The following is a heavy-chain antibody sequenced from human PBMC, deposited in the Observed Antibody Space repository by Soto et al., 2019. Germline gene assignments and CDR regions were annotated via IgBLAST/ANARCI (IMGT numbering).Heavy chain of an antibody. CDR3: ARYGDYVFDWFDP. CDR1: GGSISSYY. CDR2: IYYSGST. V-gene: IGHV4-59*01. Sequence: SETLSLTCTVSGGSISSYYWSWIRQPPGKGLEWIGYIYYSGSTNYNPSLKSRVTISVDTSKNQFSLKLSSVTAADTAVYYCARYGDYVFDWFDPWGQGTLVTVSS. J-gene: IGHJ5*02. D-gene: IGHD4-17*01.